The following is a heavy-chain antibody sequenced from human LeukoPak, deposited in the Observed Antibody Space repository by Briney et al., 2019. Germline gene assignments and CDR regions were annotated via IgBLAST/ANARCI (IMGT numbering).Heavy chain of an antibody. D-gene: IGHD3-22*01. CDR1: GFTFTTFW. CDR2: ISGSGGST. Sequence: GGSLRLSCGASGFTFTTFWMSWVRQAPGKGLEWVSAISGSGGSTYYADSVKGRFTISRDNSKNTLYLQMNSLRAEDTAVYYCAKDYYDSSGYYWGGGYYFDYWGQGTLVTVSS. V-gene: IGHV3-23*01. CDR3: AKDYYDSSGYYWGGGYYFDY. J-gene: IGHJ4*02.